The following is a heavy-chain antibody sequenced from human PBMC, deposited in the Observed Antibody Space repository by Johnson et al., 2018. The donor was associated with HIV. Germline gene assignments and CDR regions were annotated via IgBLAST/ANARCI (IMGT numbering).Heavy chain of an antibody. CDR3: AREISRYYYDYAAFDL. V-gene: IGHV3-23*04. D-gene: IGHD3-22*01. CDR1: GFSFDSHA. J-gene: IGHJ3*01. Sequence: VQLVESGGGLVQPGGSLRLSCAASGFSFDSHAINWVRQAPGKGLQWVSAISYRGSSTYYADSVKGRFTISRDNSRITVYLHSINLSADDTALYYCAREISRYYYDYAAFDLWGQGTTVTVSS. CDR2: ISYRGSST.